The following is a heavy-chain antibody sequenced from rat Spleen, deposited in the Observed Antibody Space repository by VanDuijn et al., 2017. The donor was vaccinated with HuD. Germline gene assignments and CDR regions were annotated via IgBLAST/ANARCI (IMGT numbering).Heavy chain of an antibody. Sequence: EVQLVESGGGFVQPGRSMKLSCAASGFTFSDYTMAWVRQAPKKGLEWVATIVYDGTRTYFPDSVKGRFTISRDKAKSTLYLQMDGLRSEDTATYYCARHNYYISYIDYWGQGVMVTVSS. CDR1: GFTFSDYT. CDR2: IVYDGTRT. J-gene: IGHJ2*01. V-gene: IGHV5-7*01. D-gene: IGHD1-2*01. CDR3: ARHNYYISYIDY.